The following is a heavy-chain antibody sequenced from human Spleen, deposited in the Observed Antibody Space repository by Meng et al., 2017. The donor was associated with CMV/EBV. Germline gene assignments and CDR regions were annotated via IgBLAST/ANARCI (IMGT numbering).Heavy chain of an antibody. J-gene: IGHJ6*02. V-gene: IGHV4-59*01. D-gene: IGHD3-16*01. CDR3: ARGLRADPWDGMDV. Sequence: GSLRLSCTVSGGSISSYYWSWIRQPPGKGLEWIGYIYYSGSTNYNPSLKSRVTISVDTSKNQFSLKLSSVTAADTAVYYCARGLRADPWDGMDVWGQGATVTVSS. CDR2: IYYSGST. CDR1: GGSISSYY.